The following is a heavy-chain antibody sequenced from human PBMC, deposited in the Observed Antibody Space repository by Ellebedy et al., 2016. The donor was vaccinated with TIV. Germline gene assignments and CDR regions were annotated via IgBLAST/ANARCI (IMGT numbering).Heavy chain of an antibody. CDR1: GDSITSYY. CDR2: IYHSGST. D-gene: IGHD4-23*01. CDR3: ARETVVTPVEGFFDY. J-gene: IGHJ4*02. V-gene: IGHV4-59*12. Sequence: SETLSLTCTVSGDSITSYYWSWIRQTPGKGLEWIGHIYHSGSTNYNPSLKSRVTISVDTSKNQFSLKLSSVTAADTAVYYCARETVVTPVEGFFDYWGQGTLVTVSS.